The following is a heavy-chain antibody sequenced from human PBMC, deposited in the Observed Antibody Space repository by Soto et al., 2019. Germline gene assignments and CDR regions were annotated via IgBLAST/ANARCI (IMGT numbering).Heavy chain of an antibody. J-gene: IGHJ4*02. CDR3: ATRRGDFWRGYYADVDH. CDR1: GYTFTSYD. CDR2: MNPNSGNT. Sequence: ASAKVSYKASGYTFTSYDINWVRQATGQGLEWMGWMNPNSGNTGYEQRIQGRVTMTRNPSISTGYMEMSSLRSENTAVYYCATRRGDFWRGYYADVDHWGQGTLVTVS. V-gene: IGHV1-8*01. D-gene: IGHD3-3*01.